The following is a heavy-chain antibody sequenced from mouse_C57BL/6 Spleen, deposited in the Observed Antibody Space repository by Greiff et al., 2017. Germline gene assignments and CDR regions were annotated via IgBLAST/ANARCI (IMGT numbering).Heavy chain of an antibody. V-gene: IGHV1-42*01. Sequence: VQLQQSGPELVKPGASVKISCKASGYSFTGYYMNWVKQSPEKSLEWIGEINPSTGGTTYNQKFKAKATLTVDKSSSTAYMQLKSLTSEDSAVYYCARYDYYAMDYWGQGTSVTVSS. CDR3: ARYDYYAMDY. J-gene: IGHJ4*01. CDR2: INPSTGGT. CDR1: GYSFTGYY.